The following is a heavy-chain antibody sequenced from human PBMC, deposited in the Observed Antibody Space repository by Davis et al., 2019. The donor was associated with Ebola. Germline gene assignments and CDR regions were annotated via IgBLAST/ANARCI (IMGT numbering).Heavy chain of an antibody. V-gene: IGHV5-51*01. D-gene: IGHD1-20*01. CDR3: ATLRRTITGMDDGFDI. CDR2: IYPADSDT. CDR1: GYSFRGYW. Sequence: GESLKISCKASGYSFRGYWIAWVRQMPGKGLEWMGIIYPADSDTRYSPSFRGQVTISADKSIRTAYLQWSSLKASDTAIYFCATLRRTITGMDDGFDIWGQGTKVTVSS. J-gene: IGHJ3*02.